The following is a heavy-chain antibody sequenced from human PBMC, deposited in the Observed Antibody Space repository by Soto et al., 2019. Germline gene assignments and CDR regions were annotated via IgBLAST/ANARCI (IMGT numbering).Heavy chain of an antibody. CDR1: GYTFTGYY. V-gene: IGHV1-2*02. Sequence: ASVKVSCKASGYTFTGYYMHWVRQAPGQGLEWMGWINPNSGGTNYAQKFQGRVTMTRDTSISTAYMELSRLRSDDTAVYYCAWSPYYYDSSGYYPSWFDPWGQGTLVTVS. CDR3: AWSPYYYDSSGYYPSWFDP. J-gene: IGHJ5*02. D-gene: IGHD3-22*01. CDR2: INPNSGGT.